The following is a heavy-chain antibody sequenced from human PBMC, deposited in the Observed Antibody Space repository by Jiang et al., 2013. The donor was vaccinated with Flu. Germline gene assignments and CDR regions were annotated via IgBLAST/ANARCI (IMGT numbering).Heavy chain of an antibody. J-gene: IGHJ6*02. Sequence: FTSYAMNWVRQAPGQGLEWMGWINTNTGNPTYAQGFTGRFVFSLDTSVSTAYLQISSLKAEDTAVYYCARDFEGLLWFGESSTYYYYGMDVWGQGTTVTVSS. CDR3: ARDFEGLLWFGESSTYYYYGMDV. D-gene: IGHD3-10*01. CDR2: INTNTGNP. CDR1: FTSYA. V-gene: IGHV7-4-1*02.